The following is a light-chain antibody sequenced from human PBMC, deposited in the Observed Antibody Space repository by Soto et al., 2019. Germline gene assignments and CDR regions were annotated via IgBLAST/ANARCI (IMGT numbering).Light chain of an antibody. J-gene: IGLJ2*01. CDR1: SSDIGVYNY. CDR3: SSHRDVGTSVV. Sequence: QSALTQPASVSGSPGQSITVSCTGTSSDIGVYNYVSWYQQHPGKAPKLMISEVSYRPSGVSNRFSGSKSGNTASLTISGLQAEDEADYSCSSHRDVGTSVVFGGATKVTVL. CDR2: EVS. V-gene: IGLV2-14*01.